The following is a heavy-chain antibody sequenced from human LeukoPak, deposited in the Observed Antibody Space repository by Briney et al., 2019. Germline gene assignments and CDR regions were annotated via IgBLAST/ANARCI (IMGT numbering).Heavy chain of an antibody. J-gene: IGHJ4*02. CDR2: ISSSSSYI. CDR1: GVTFSSYS. V-gene: IGHV3-21*01. D-gene: IGHD6-19*01. Sequence: GGSLRLSCAASGVTFSSYSMNWVRQAPGKGLEWVSSISSSSSYIYYADSVKGRSTISRDNAKNSLYLRMNSLRAEDTAVYYCASRPTSKRWLAVFDFWGRGTLVTVSS. CDR3: ASRPTSKRWLAVFDF.